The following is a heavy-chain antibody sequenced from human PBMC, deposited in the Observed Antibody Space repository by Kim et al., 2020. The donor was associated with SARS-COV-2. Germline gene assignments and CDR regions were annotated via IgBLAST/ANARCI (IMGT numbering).Heavy chain of an antibody. V-gene: IGHV4-39*01. D-gene: IGHD3-9*01. CDR2: IYYSGST. J-gene: IGHJ4*02. CDR1: GGSISSSSYY. Sequence: SETLSLTCTVSGGSISSSSYYWGWIRQPPGKGLELIGSIYYSGSTYYNPSLKSRVTISVDTSKNQFSLKLSSVTAADTAVYYCARTYYDILTGYYHFDYWGQGTLVTVSS. CDR3: ARTYYDILTGYYHFDY.